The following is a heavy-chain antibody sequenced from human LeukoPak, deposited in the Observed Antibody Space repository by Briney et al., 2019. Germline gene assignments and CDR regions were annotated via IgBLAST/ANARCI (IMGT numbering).Heavy chain of an antibody. D-gene: IGHD6-19*01. V-gene: IGHV3-15*01. J-gene: IGHJ4*02. Sequence: GGSLRLSCAASGFSFTNAWKSWVRQAQGKGLEWVGRIKSRTDGGTADYAAPVKGRFTISRDDSKNTLDLQMNSLKTEDTAVYYCSRGAVAAYFDHWGLGSLVTVSS. CDR1: GFSFTNAW. CDR2: IKSRTDGGTA. CDR3: SRGAVAAYFDH.